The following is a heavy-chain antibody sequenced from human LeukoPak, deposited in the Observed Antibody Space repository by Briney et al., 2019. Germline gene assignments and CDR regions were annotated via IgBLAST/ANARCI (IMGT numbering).Heavy chain of an antibody. Sequence: SESLSLTCAVYGGSFSGYYWSWIRQPPGKGLEWIGEINHSGSTNYNPSLKSRVTISVGTSKNQFSLKLSSVTAADTAVYYCARGSPLTGPDYWGQGTLVTVSS. V-gene: IGHV4-34*01. D-gene: IGHD2-8*02. CDR1: GGSFSGYY. CDR2: INHSGST. CDR3: ARGSPLTGPDY. J-gene: IGHJ4*02.